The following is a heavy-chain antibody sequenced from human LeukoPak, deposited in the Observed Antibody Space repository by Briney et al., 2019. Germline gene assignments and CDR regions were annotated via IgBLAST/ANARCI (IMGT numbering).Heavy chain of an antibody. CDR1: GFTFSSYW. D-gene: IGHD5-18*01. Sequence: GGSLRLSCAASGFTFSSYWMSWVRQAPGKGLEWVANIKQDGSEKYYVDSVKGRFTISRDNAKNSLYLQMNSLRAEDTAVYYCASLDTATRNYYYYYGMDVWGQGTTVTVSS. CDR2: IKQDGSEK. CDR3: ASLDTATRNYYYYYGMDV. V-gene: IGHV3-7*01. J-gene: IGHJ6*02.